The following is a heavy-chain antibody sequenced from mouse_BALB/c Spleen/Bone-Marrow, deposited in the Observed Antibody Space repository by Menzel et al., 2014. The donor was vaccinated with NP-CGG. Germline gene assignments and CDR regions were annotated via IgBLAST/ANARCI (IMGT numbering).Heavy chain of an antibody. CDR2: IDPANGNT. V-gene: IGHV14-3*02. CDR1: GFNIKDTY. D-gene: IGHD4-1*01. Sequence: EAQLVESGAELVKPGASVKLSCTASGFNIKDTYMHWVKQRPEQGLEWIGRIDPANGNTKYDPKFQGKATITADTSSNTAYLQLSSLTSEDTAVCYCARWEYYAMDYWGQGTSVTVSS. CDR3: ARWEYYAMDY. J-gene: IGHJ4*01.